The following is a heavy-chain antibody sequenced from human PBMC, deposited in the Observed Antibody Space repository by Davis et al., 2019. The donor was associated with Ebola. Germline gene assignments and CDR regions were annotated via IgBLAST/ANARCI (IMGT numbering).Heavy chain of an antibody. CDR3: ARIQYYDFWSGYYNDY. J-gene: IGHJ4*02. D-gene: IGHD3-3*01. CDR2: ISSSGSTI. V-gene: IGHV3-11*01. Sequence: PGGSLRLSCAASGFTFSDYYMSWIRQAPGKGLEWVSYISSSGSTIYYADSVKGRFTISRDNAKNSLYLQMNSLRAEDTAVYYCARIQYYDFWSGYYNDYWGQGTLVTVSS. CDR1: GFTFSDYY.